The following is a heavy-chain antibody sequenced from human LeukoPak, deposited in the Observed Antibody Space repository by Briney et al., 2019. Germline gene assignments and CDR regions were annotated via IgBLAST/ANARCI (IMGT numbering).Heavy chain of an antibody. CDR1: GYSFTSYW. D-gene: IGHD3/OR15-3a*01. V-gene: IGHV5-51*01. CDR3: ARLPSTRLILPFDY. J-gene: IGHJ4*02. CDR2: IYPGDSDT. Sequence: GESLQISFQGSGYSFTSYWIGWVRPMPGKGLEWMGIIYPGDSDTRYSPSFQGQVTISADKSISTAYLQWSSLKASDTAMYYCARLPSTRLILPFDYWGQGTLVTVSS.